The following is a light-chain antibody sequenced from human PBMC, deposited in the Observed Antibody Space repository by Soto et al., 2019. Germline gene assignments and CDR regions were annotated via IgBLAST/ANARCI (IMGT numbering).Light chain of an antibody. CDR3: QQSSSSPIT. Sequence: DIQMTQSPSSLSASVGDRVTITCRASQDISNYLAWYQQKPGKAPKLLIYAASFLQSGVSSRFSGSGSGTDFTLTISRLEAEDFAVYYCQQSSSSPITFGQGTRLEIK. J-gene: IGKJ5*01. V-gene: IGKV1-27*01. CDR2: AAS. CDR1: QDISNY.